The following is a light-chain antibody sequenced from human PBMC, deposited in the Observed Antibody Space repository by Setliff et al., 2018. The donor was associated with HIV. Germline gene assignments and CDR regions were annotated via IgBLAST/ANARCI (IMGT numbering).Light chain of an antibody. J-gene: IGLJ1*01. V-gene: IGLV2-11*01. Sequence: QSALTQPRSVSGSPGQSVTISCTGTSSDFGGYNYVSWYQQHPGKAPKLMIYDVSKRPSGVPDRFSGSKSGNTASLTISGLQAEDEADYYCSSYKTSSTYVFGTGTKVTVL. CDR2: DVS. CDR3: SSYKTSSTYV. CDR1: SSDFGGYNY.